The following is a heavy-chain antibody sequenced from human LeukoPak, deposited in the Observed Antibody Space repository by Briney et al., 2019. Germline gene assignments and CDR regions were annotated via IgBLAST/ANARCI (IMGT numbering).Heavy chain of an antibody. CDR3: ARPEERGYYFDY. D-gene: IGHD1-14*01. CDR1: GFTFRDCH. J-gene: IGHJ4*02. CDR2: ISPGGGAT. Sequence: GGSLRLSCAASGFTFRDCHMNWIRQAPGKGLEWVSYISPGGGATYFADSVKGRFTISRDNAKNSLYLQMNSLRAEDTAVYYCARPEERGYYFDYWGQGTLVTVSS. V-gene: IGHV3-11*04.